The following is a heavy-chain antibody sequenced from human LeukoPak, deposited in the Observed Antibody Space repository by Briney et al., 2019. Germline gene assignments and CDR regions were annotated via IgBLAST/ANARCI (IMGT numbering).Heavy chain of an antibody. D-gene: IGHD2-2*01. CDR3: ARVFAVGNAFDI. V-gene: IGHV4-34*01. CDR2: ISHSGST. Sequence: SETLSLTCAVYGGSFSGYYWSWIRQPPGKGLEWIGEISHSGSTNYNPSLKSRVTISVDTSKNQFSLKLSSVTAADTAVYYCARVFAVGNAFDIWGQGTMVTVSS. J-gene: IGHJ3*02. CDR1: GGSFSGYY.